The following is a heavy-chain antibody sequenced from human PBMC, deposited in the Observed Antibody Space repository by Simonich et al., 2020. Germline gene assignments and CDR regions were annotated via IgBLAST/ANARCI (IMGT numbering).Heavy chain of an antibody. CDR2: ISNDDSNK. D-gene: IGHD6-13*01. V-gene: IGHV3-30*07. CDR1: GFTFSSYA. Sequence: QVQLVESGGGVVQPGRSLRLSCAAPGFTFSSYALHWVRQAQGKGLEGVAVISNDDSNKYYADSVKGRFTISRDNSKNTLYLQMNSLRAEDTAVYYCARDIVSFGSSWYAFDIWGQGTMVTVSS. CDR3: ARDIVSFGSSWYAFDI. J-gene: IGHJ3*02.